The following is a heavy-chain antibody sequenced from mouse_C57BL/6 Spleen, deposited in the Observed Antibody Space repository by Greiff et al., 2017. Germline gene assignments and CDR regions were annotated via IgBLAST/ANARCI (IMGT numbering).Heavy chain of an antibody. D-gene: IGHD1-1*01. J-gene: IGHJ2*01. CDR3: TRSIYYYGSSYGY. Sequence: VQLQQPGTELVKPGASVKLSCKASGYTFTSYWMHWVKQRPGQGLEWIGNINPSNGGTNYNEKFKSKATLTVDKSSNTAYMQLSSLTSEDSAVYSGTRSIYYYGSSYGYWGQGTTLTVSS. V-gene: IGHV1-53*01. CDR1: GYTFTSYW. CDR2: INPSNGGT.